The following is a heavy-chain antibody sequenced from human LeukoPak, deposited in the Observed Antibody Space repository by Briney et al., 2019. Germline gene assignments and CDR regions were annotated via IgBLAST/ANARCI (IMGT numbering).Heavy chain of an antibody. CDR1: GYTFTSYG. D-gene: IGHD3-10*01. CDR3: ARDLGNYYGSGSDDY. CDR2: ISAYNGNT. Sequence: ASVKVSCKASGYTFTSYGISWVRQAPGQGLEWMGWISAYNGNTNYAQKLQGRVTMTTDTSTSTAYMELSRLRSDDTAVYYCARDLGNYYGSGSDDYWGQGTLVTVSS. J-gene: IGHJ4*02. V-gene: IGHV1-18*01.